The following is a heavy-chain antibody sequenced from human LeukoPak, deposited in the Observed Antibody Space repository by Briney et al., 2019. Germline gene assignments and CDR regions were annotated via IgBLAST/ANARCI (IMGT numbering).Heavy chain of an antibody. CDR1: GFTFSSYG. CDR2: IWYDGSNK. D-gene: IGHD5-24*01. Sequence: GGSLRLSCAASGFTFSSYGMHWVRQAPGKGLEWVVVIWYDGSNKYYADSVKGRFTISRDNSKNTLYLQMNSLRAEDTAVYYCARDRFFFLTGVSGLQIDYWGQGTLVTVSS. V-gene: IGHV3-33*01. J-gene: IGHJ4*02. CDR3: ARDRFFFLTGVSGLQIDY.